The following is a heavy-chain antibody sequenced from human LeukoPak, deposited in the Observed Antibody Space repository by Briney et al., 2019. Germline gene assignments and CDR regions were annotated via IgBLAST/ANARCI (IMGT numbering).Heavy chain of an antibody. CDR3: ATHGKYCSSTSCLGSFDY. CDR1: GGSISSYY. V-gene: IGHV4-4*07. J-gene: IGHJ4*02. Sequence: KPSETLSLTCTVSGGSISSYYWSWIRQPAGKGLEWIGCIYTSGSTNYNPSLKSRVTMSVDTSKNQFSLKLSSVTAADTAVYYCATHGKYCSSTSCLGSFDYWGQGTLVTVSS. D-gene: IGHD2-2*01. CDR2: IYTSGST.